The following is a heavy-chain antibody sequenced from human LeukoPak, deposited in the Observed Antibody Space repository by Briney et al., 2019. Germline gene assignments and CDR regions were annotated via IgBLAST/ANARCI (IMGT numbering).Heavy chain of an antibody. J-gene: IGHJ4*02. CDR3: ARLYDILTGNSFDY. V-gene: IGHV5-51*01. Sequence: GESLKISCKGSGYIFTSYWIGWVRQMPGKGLEWMGIIYPGDSDTRYSPSFQGQVTVSADKSISTAYLQWSSLKASNTAMYYCARLYDILTGNSFDYWGQGTLVTVSS. CDR2: IYPGDSDT. D-gene: IGHD3-9*01. CDR1: GYIFTSYW.